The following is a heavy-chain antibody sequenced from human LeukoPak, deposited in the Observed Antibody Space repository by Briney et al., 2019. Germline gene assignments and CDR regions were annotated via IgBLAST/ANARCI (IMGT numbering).Heavy chain of an antibody. CDR1: GGSLSTYY. Sequence: PSETLSLTCEVSGGSLSTYYWSWVRQPPGKGLEWIGYLYYSGTPQYTKYSPSFKSRVTVSLDTSKKRFSLILNSVTAADTAVYYCARAWDWNDGAGGFDVWGQGTLVTVSS. CDR2: LYYSGTPQYT. D-gene: IGHD1-1*01. V-gene: IGHV4-59*01. J-gene: IGHJ3*01. CDR3: ARAWDWNDGAGGFDV.